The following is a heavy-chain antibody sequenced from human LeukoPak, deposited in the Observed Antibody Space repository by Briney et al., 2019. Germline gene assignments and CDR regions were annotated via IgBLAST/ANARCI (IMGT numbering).Heavy chain of an antibody. Sequence: GGSLRLSCAASGFTLSTYSMNWVRQAPGKGLEWVSSISSSSSNIYYADSVKGRFTISRDNAKNALYLQMNSLRAEDTAVYYCARGPPDSSGYSYYMDVWGKGTTVTVSS. CDR2: ISSSSSNI. J-gene: IGHJ6*03. CDR1: GFTLSTYS. D-gene: IGHD3-22*01. V-gene: IGHV3-21*01. CDR3: ARGPPDSSGYSYYMDV.